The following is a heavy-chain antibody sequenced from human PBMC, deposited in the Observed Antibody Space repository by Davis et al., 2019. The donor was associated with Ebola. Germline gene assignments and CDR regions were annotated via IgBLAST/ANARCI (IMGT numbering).Heavy chain of an antibody. Sequence: AASVKVSCKASGYTFTSYGISWVRQAPGQGLEWMGWISAYNGNTNYAQKLQGRVTMTTDTSTSTAYMELRSLRSDDTAVYYCAREKVSPWDYYYYGMDVWGQGTTVTVSS. CDR1: GYTFTSYG. V-gene: IGHV1-18*04. CDR3: AREKVSPWDYYYYGMDV. D-gene: IGHD7-27*01. CDR2: ISAYNGNT. J-gene: IGHJ6*02.